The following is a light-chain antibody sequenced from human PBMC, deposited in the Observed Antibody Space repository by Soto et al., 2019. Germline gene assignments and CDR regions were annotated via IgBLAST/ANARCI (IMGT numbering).Light chain of an antibody. J-gene: IGLJ1*01. CDR2: DVG. CDR1: SSDVGGYNH. V-gene: IGLV2-14*01. Sequence: QSALTQPASVSGSPGQSIAISCTGTSSDVGGYNHVSWYQQHPGKAPKLMIYDVGNRPSGVSDRFSGSESGNTASLTISGLQAEDEADYYCSSYTSINTYVFGTGTKLTVL. CDR3: SSYTSINTYV.